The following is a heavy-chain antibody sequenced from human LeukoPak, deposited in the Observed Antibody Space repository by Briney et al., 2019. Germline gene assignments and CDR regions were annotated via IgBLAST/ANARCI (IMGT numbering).Heavy chain of an antibody. CDR3: ARDVGNYDSGSSYFDY. V-gene: IGHV3-30-3*01. CDR2: ISYDGSNK. CDR1: GFTFSSYA. D-gene: IGHD3-10*01. J-gene: IGHJ4*02. Sequence: GGSLRLSCAASGFTFSSYAMHWVRQAPGKGLEWVAVISYDGSNKYHADSVKGRFTISRDNSKNTLYLQMNSLRAEDTAVYYCARDVGNYDSGSSYFDYWGQGTLVTVSS.